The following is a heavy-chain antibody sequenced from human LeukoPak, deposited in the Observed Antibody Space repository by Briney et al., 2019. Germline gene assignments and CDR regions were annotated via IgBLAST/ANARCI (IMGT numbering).Heavy chain of an antibody. Sequence: PGGSLRLSCAASGLTVSSNFMSWVRQAPGKGLEWVSVIYSGGTTYYADSVRGRFTISRDNSKNTLYLQMNSLRAEDTAVYYCARDGYGNNYIDVSGKGTTVTVSS. D-gene: IGHD1/OR15-1a*01. CDR2: IYSGGTT. CDR3: ARDGYGNNYIDV. J-gene: IGHJ6*03. CDR1: GLTVSSNF. V-gene: IGHV3-53*01.